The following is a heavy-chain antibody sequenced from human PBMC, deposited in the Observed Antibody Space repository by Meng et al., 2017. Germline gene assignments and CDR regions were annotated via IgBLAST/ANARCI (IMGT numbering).Heavy chain of an antibody. CDR1: GGSTSRNY. D-gene: IGHD3-10*01. Sequence: SETLSLTCTVSGGSTSRNYWNWIRKPPGKGLEWIGYIYHSGSTSYNPSLKSRVTISVDTSKTQFSLKLSSVTAADTATYYCAREGVRGSGSYWDYWGQGTLVTVSS. J-gene: IGHJ4*02. V-gene: IGHV4-59*01. CDR2: IYHSGST. CDR3: AREGVRGSGSYWDY.